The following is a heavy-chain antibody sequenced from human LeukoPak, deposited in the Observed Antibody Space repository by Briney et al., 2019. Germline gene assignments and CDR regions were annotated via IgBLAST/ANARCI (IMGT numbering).Heavy chain of an antibody. CDR3: ARQSGYRTPADR. Sequence: SQTLSLTCTVSGGSISSGSYYWSWIRQPAGKGLEWIGRIYTSGSTNYNPSLKSRVTISVDTSKNQFSLKLSSVTAADTAVYYCARQSGYRTPADRWGQGALVTVSS. CDR2: IYTSGST. CDR1: GGSISSGSYY. D-gene: IGHD3-3*01. J-gene: IGHJ5*02. V-gene: IGHV4-61*02.